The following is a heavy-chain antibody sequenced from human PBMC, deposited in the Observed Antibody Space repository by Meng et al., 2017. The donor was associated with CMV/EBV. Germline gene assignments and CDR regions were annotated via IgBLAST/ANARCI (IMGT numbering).Heavy chain of an antibody. Sequence: GESLMISCAASGFTFSSYGMHWVRQAPGKGLEWVAFIRYDGSNKYYADSVKGRFTISRDNSKNTLYLQMNSLRAEDTAVYYCAKGFQQQLAFDYWGQGTLVTVSS. CDR3: AKGFQQQLAFDY. CDR2: IRYDGSNK. V-gene: IGHV3-30*02. J-gene: IGHJ4*02. CDR1: GFTFSSYG. D-gene: IGHD6-13*01.